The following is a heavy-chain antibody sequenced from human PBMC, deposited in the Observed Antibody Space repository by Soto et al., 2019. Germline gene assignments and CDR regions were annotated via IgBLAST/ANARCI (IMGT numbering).Heavy chain of an antibody. V-gene: IGHV4-4*03. CDR1: GGTTSTSNW. J-gene: IGHJ4*02. CDR2: IYHSGST. Sequence: PENLPHTNAVSGGTTSTSNWWSWVRQPPGKGLEWIGEIYHSGSTNYNPSLKSRVTISVDKPKNQFSLKLSSVTAADTAVYYCALLSIRGDCGYIVFWGQRPLAT. CDR3: ALLSIRGDCGYIVF. D-gene: IGHD3-10*01.